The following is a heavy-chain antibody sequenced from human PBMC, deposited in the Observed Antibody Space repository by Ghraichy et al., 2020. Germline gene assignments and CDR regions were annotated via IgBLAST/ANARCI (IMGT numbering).Heavy chain of an antibody. Sequence: ETLSLTCAVSGDSIISNNWWSWVRQPPGKGLEWIGETFHSGGPTYNPSLKSGITKSLNKSKNHFSLKMTSVTAADTAVYYCAREIDQLRYFDYWGQGTLVTVSS. CDR3: AREIDQLRYFDY. CDR1: GDSIISNNW. CDR2: TFHSGGP. J-gene: IGHJ4*02. D-gene: IGHD2-2*01. V-gene: IGHV4-4*02.